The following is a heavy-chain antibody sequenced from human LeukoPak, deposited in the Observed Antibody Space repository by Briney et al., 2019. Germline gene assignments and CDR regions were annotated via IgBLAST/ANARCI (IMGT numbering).Heavy chain of an antibody. D-gene: IGHD6-13*01. CDR3: ARGPMYSSRFAGDY. V-gene: IGHV3-48*02. Sequence: GGSLRPSCAASGFTFSSYSISWVRQAPGKGLEWVSYISSSSSTIYYADSVKGRFTIPRDNAKNSLYLQMNSLRDEDTAVYYCARGPMYSSRFAGDYWGQGTLVTVSS. CDR2: ISSSSSTI. CDR1: GFTFSSYS. J-gene: IGHJ4*02.